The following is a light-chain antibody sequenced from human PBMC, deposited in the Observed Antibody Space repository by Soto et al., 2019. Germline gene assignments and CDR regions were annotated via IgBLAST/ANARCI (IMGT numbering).Light chain of an antibody. CDR2: DAS. CDR1: QSVSSN. V-gene: IGKV3-15*01. CDR3: QQYNNSPLT. J-gene: IGKJ4*01. Sequence: EIVMTQSPATLSVSPGERATLSCRASQSVSSNLAWYQQKPGQAPRLLIYDASTRATGISARFSGSGSGTEFTLTISSLQSEDFAVYYCQQYNNSPLTFGGGTKVEIK.